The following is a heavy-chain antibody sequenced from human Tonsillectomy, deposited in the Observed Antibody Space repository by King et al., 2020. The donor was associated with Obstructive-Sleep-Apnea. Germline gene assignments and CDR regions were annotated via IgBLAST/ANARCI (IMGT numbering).Heavy chain of an antibody. V-gene: IGHV3-30*04. CDR1: GFTLLNYA. J-gene: IGHJ6*02. CDR2: MSDDGKYK. Sequence: VQLVESGGGVVQPGKSLRLSCAASGFTLLNYALHWVRQAPGKGLEWVAVMSDDGKYKYYADSVKGRFTISRDKSKNTLYLQMNSLRTEDTALYYCVGNSFGDSALLSGMDVWGQGTTVTVSS. CDR3: VGNSFGDSALLSGMDV. D-gene: IGHD2-21*02.